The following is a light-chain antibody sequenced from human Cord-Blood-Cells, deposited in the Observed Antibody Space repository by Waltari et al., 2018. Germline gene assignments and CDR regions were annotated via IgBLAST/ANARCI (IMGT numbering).Light chain of an antibody. J-gene: IGKJ3*01. Sequence: EIVLTQSPANLSLSPGERATLPCRASQSVSSYLAWYQQKPGQAPRLLIYDASNRATGIPARCSGSGSGTDFTLTISSLEPEDFAVYYCQQRSNWPTFGPGTKVDIK. V-gene: IGKV3-11*01. CDR1: QSVSSY. CDR2: DAS. CDR3: QQRSNWPT.